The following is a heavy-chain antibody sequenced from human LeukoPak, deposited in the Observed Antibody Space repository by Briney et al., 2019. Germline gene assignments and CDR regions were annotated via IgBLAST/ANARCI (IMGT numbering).Heavy chain of an antibody. CDR2: TYYSGST. Sequence: SETLSLTCTVSGGSISSYYWSWIRQPPGKGLEWIGSTYYSGSTYYNPSLKSRVTISVDTSKNQFSLKLSSVTAADTAVYYCARGPAYYYDSGEYFDYWGQGTLVTVSS. D-gene: IGHD3-22*01. CDR3: ARGPAYYYDSGEYFDY. V-gene: IGHV4-39*07. J-gene: IGHJ4*02. CDR1: GGSISSYY.